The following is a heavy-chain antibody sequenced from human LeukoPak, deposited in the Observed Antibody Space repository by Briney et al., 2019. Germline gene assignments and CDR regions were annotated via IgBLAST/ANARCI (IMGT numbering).Heavy chain of an antibody. CDR1: GYTFTNYA. V-gene: IGHV7-4-1*02. D-gene: IGHD3-22*01. CDR2: INTNTGNP. J-gene: IGHJ3*02. CDR3: ARDGYDSSGYSVFDI. Sequence: ASVKVSCKASGYTFTNYAINWVRQAPGQGLEWMGWINTNTGNPTYAQGFTGGFVLSLDTSVSTVYLQISSLKAEDTAVYYCARDGYDSSGYSVFDIWGQGTMVTVSS.